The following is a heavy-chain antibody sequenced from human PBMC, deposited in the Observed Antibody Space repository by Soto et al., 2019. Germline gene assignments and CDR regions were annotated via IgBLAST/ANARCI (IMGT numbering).Heavy chain of an antibody. CDR2: IYHSGST. CDR3: ASHRGNTFGPYDD. D-gene: IGHD3-16*01. V-gene: IGHV4-4*02. CDR1: GASISSGNW. Sequence: VQLQESGPGLVRPSGTLSLTCAVSGASISSGNWWSWVRQSPGKGLEWIGEIYHSGSTNHNPSLQSRVIISVDKSRNQYSLKLSSVTAADTAVYFCASHRGNTFGPYDDWGQGTQVTVSS. J-gene: IGHJ4*01.